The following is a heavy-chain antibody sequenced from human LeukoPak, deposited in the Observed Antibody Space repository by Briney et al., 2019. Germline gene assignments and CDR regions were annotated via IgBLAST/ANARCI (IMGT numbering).Heavy chain of an antibody. CDR3: AKAHGVESGTSNYAFNI. CDR1: GFRVSTDA. V-gene: IGHV3-23*01. D-gene: IGHD1-26*01. Sequence: GGSLRLSCAASGFRVSTDAMSCVRQAPGKGLEWVSSISGSGGNTYYADSVKGRFTVSRDNSKNTLYLRMNSLRAEDTAVYYCAKAHGVESGTSNYAFNIWGQGTRVTVSS. J-gene: IGHJ3*02. CDR2: ISGSGGNT.